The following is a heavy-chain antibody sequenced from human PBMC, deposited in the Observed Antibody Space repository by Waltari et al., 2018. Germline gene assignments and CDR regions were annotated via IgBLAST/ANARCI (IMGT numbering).Heavy chain of an antibody. Sequence: EVQLVQSGAEVKKLGATVKISCKVSGYTFTDYYMHWVQQAPGKGLEWMGLVDPEDGETMYAEKYQDRVTITADRSTDTAYMELSSRRSEDTAVYYCATDPLGYSSGLYWYFDLWGRGTLVTVSS. CDR1: GYTFTDYY. D-gene: IGHD6-19*01. V-gene: IGHV1-69-2*01. J-gene: IGHJ2*01. CDR3: ATDPLGYSSGLYWYFDL. CDR2: VDPEDGET.